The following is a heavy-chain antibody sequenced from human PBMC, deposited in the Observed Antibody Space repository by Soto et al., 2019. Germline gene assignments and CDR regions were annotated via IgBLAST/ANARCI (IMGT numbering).Heavy chain of an antibody. V-gene: IGHV4-61*01. J-gene: IGHJ6*02. CDR3: ARGDDFWSGYSRPSYGMDV. Sequence: QVQLQESGPGLVKPSETLSLTCTVSGGSVSSGSYYWSWIRQPPGKGLEWIGYIYYSGSTNYNPSLESRVTISGDTSKNQFSLMLRSVTAADTAVYYCARGDDFWSGYSRPSYGMDVWGQGTTVTVSS. CDR1: GGSVSSGSYY. D-gene: IGHD3-3*01. CDR2: IYYSGST.